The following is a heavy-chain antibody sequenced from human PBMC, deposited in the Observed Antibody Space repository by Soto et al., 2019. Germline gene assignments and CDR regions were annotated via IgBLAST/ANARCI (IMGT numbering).Heavy chain of an antibody. CDR3: ARHADCSSTSCYEGYYYYYYYYMDV. CDR1: GGTFSSYA. Sequence: GASVKVSCKASGGTFSSYAISWVRQAPGQGLEWMGGIIPIFGTANYAQKFQGRVTITADESTSTAYMELSSLRSEDTAVYYCARHADCSSTSCYEGYYYYYYYYMDVWGKGTTVTVSS. CDR2: IIPIFGTA. J-gene: IGHJ6*03. D-gene: IGHD2-2*01. V-gene: IGHV1-69*13.